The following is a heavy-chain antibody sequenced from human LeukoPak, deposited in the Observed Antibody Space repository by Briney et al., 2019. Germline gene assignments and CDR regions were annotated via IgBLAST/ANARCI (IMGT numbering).Heavy chain of an antibody. J-gene: IGHJ1*01. CDR3: AKDFGDYYDSSGYYQH. CDR2: ISGSGGST. V-gene: IGHV3-23*01. D-gene: IGHD3-22*01. CDR1: GFTFSSYA. Sequence: EGSLRLSCAASGFTFSSYAMSWVRQAPGKGLEWVSAISGSGGSTYYADSVKGRFTISRDNSKNTLYLQMNSLRAEDTAVYYCAKDFGDYYDSSGYYQHWGQGTLVTVSS.